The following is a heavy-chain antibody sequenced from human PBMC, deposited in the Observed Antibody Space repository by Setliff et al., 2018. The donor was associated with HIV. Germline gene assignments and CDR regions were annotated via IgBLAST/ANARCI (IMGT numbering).Heavy chain of an antibody. V-gene: IGHV4-4*08. J-gene: IGHJ4*02. CDR3: ARGEFYCGTDCYSGFDY. CDR2: IYTSGST. CDR1: GGSISSHY. Sequence: SETLSLTCTVSGGSISSHYWSWIRQPPGKGLEWIGHIYTSGSTNYNPSLKSRVTISVDTSKNHFSLRLSSVTAADTAVYYCARGEFYCGTDCYSGFDYWGQGTLVTVSS. D-gene: IGHD2-21*02.